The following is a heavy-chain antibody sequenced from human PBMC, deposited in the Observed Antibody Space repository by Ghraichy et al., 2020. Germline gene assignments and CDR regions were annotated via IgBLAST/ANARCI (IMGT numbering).Heavy chain of an antibody. Sequence: SETLSLTCTVSGGSVSSGSYYWSWIRQPPGKGLEWIGYIYYSGSTNYNPSLKSRVTISVDTSKNQFSLKLSSVTAADTAVYYCARGGVVATTYWGQGTLVTVSS. V-gene: IGHV4-61*01. J-gene: IGHJ4*02. D-gene: IGHD2-15*01. CDR2: IYYSGST. CDR3: ARGGVVATTY. CDR1: GGSVSSGSYY.